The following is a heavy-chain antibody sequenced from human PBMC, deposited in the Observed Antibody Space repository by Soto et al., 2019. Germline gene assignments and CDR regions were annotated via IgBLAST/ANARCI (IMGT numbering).Heavy chain of an antibody. J-gene: IGHJ4*02. CDR2: SDYSGST. CDR3: TSLTDWGSGNS. V-gene: IGHV4-39*01. Sequence: QLQLQESGPGLVKPSETLSLTCTVSGGSISSSSYYWGWIRQPPGKGLEWIGGSDYSGSTYYNPSLKSRVTIPVNTSTDQFSLKLNSVTAADTAVYDSTSLTDWGSGNSWGQATPFTISS. D-gene: IGHD3-10*01. CDR1: GGSISSSSYY.